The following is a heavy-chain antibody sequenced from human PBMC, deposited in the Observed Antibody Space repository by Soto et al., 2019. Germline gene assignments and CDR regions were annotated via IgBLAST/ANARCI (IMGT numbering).Heavy chain of an antibody. CDR3: ARFSGSYYYAMDV. V-gene: IGHV4-59*12. D-gene: IGHD6-19*01. Sequence: PSETLSLTCTVSGGSISGYFWSWIRQPPGEGLEWIAYIYSSEYTDYNPSLKSRVTISVDTSKNQFSLQLKSVTAADTALYYCARFSGSYYYAMDVWGQGSTVTVSS. J-gene: IGHJ6*02. CDR2: IYSSEYT. CDR1: GGSISGYF.